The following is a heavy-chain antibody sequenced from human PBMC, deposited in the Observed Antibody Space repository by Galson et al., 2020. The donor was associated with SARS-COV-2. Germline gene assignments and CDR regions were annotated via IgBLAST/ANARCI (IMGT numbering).Heavy chain of an antibody. CDR1: GFTFSSFG. D-gene: IGHD4-17*01. V-gene: IGHV3-30*18. CDR2: ISYDGTNK. CDR3: AKDPGDHGDYVYYYYYYGMAV. Sequence: TGGSLRLSCAASGFTFSSFGMHWVRQAPGKGLEWVATISYDGTNKYYADSVRGRFTISRDNSKNTLYLQMNSLRAEDTAMYYCAKDPGDHGDYVYYYYYYGMAVWGQGTTVTVSS. J-gene: IGHJ6*02.